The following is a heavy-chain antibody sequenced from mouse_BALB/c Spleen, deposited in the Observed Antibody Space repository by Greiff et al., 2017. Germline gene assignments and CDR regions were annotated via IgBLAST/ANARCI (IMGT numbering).Heavy chain of an antibody. CDR2: ISYSGST. V-gene: IGHV3-2*02. D-gene: IGHD1-1*01. CDR1: GYSITSDYA. J-gene: IGHJ4*01. CDR3: ARKYYGYAMDD. Sequence: EVTVEESGPGLVKPSQSLSLTCTVTGYSITSDYAWNWIRQFPGNKLEWMGYISYSGSTSYNPSLKSRISITRDTSKNQFFLQLNSVTTEDTATYYCARKYYGYAMDDWGQGTSVTVSS.